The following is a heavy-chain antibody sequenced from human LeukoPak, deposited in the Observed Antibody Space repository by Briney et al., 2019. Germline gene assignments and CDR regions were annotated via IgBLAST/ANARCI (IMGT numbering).Heavy chain of an antibody. CDR3: AREFSYYYMDV. CDR2: ISYDGSNK. J-gene: IGHJ6*03. D-gene: IGHD3-3*01. Sequence: GGSLRLSCAASGFTFSSYAMHWVRQAPGKGLEWVAVISYDGSNKYYADSVKGRFTISRHNSKNTLYLQMNSLRAEDTAVYYCAREFSYYYMDVWGKGTTVTVSS. V-gene: IGHV3-30*04. CDR1: GFTFSSYA.